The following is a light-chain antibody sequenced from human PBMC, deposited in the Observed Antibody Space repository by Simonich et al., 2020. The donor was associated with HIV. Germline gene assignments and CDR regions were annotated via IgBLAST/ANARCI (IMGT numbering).Light chain of an antibody. V-gene: IGKV3D-20*01. CDR2: DTS. Sequence: EIVLTQSPGTLSLSPGERATLSCSASESVNSKYLAWYQQKPGLAPRLLIYDTSSRATGIPDRVSGSGSGTDFTLTISSLQAEDVAVYYCQQYYTTPRTFGQGTKVEIK. CDR1: ESVNSKY. CDR3: QQYYTTPRT. J-gene: IGKJ1*01.